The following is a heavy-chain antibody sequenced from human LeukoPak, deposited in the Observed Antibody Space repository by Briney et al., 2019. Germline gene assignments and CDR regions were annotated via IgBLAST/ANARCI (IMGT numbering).Heavy chain of an antibody. CDR2: IHRSGST. CDR3: AREIIGGFSPGAY. D-gene: IGHD3-16*02. J-gene: IGHJ4*02. Sequence: SETLSLTCTVSLDSTTSNFWSWVRQPPGKGLEWIGEIHRSGSTNYNPSLQRRVTISIDRPKNQIALELSPVTAADTAVYYCAREIIGGFSPGAYWGQGTLVTVSS. CDR1: LDSTTSNF. V-gene: IGHV4-4*02.